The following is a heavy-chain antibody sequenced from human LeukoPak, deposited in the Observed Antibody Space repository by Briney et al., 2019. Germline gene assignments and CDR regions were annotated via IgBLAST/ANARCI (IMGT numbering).Heavy chain of an antibody. Sequence: GGSLRLSCAGSGFTFSSYSMNWVRQAPGKGLEWVSSISGSSSYIYYADSVKGRFTISRDNAKNSLYLQMNSLRAEDTAVYYCARSGDVWGTYYYDRIIYYYYYMDVWGKGTTVTVSS. V-gene: IGHV3-21*01. CDR3: ARSGDVWGTYYYDRIIYYYYYMDV. CDR2: ISGSSSYI. D-gene: IGHD3-22*01. J-gene: IGHJ6*03. CDR1: GFTFSSYS.